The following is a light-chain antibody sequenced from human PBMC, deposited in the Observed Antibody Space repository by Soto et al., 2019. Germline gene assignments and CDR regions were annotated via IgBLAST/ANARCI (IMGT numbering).Light chain of an antibody. CDR3: QQYDNLRPADT. J-gene: IGKJ2*01. V-gene: IGKV1-33*01. Sequence: DIQMTQSPSSLSASVGDRVTITCQASQDISNYLNWYQQKPGKAPKLLIYDASNLETGVPSRFRGSGFGTGFSFTITSLQPEDIATDYCQQYDNLRPADTFGQGTKLEIK. CDR2: DAS. CDR1: QDISNY.